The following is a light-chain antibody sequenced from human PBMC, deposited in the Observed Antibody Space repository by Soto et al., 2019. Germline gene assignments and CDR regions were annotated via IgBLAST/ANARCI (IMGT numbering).Light chain of an antibody. CDR3: SSYVGISSYKTSGTHWV. V-gene: IGLV2-14*01. CDR1: SSDVGGYDY. J-gene: IGLJ3*02. Sequence: QSALTQPASVSGSPGQSITISCTGTSSDVGGYDYVSWYQQHPGKAPTLMIYDVSDRPSGVSHRFSGSKSGNTASLTISGLQAEDEADYYCSSYVGISSYKTSGTHWVFAGGTQLTVL. CDR2: DVS.